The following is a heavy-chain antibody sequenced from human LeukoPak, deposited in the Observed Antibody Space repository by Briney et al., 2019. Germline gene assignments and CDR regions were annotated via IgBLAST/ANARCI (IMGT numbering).Heavy chain of an antibody. D-gene: IGHD2-21*01. CDR1: GYTFTSYG. J-gene: IGHJ4*02. Sequence: ASVKVSCKASGYTFTSYGISWVRQAPGQGLEWMGWISAYNGNTNYAQKLQGRVTMTTDTSTSTAYMELRSLRSDDTAVYCCARVMSGGDCYSYWGQGTLVTVSS. CDR3: ARVMSGGDCYSY. CDR2: ISAYNGNT. V-gene: IGHV1-18*01.